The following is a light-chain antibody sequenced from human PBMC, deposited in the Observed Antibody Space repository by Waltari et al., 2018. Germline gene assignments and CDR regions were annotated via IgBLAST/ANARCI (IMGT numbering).Light chain of an antibody. Sequence: EIVLTQSPGTLSLSPGERATLSCRASQSVSRALAWYQQKPGQAPRLLIYAASTRATGVPDRFSGSGSGTDFSHTISRLDPEDFAVYYCQHYVNLPLTFGQGTKVEI. CDR3: QHYVNLPLT. CDR2: AAS. V-gene: IGKV3-20*01. CDR1: QSVSRA. J-gene: IGKJ1*01.